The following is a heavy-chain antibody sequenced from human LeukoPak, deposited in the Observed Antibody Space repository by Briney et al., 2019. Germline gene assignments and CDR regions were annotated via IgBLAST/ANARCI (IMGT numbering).Heavy chain of an antibody. J-gene: IGHJ4*02. Sequence: SETLSLTRAVYGGSFSGYYWSWVRQPPGKGLEWIGEINHSGSTNYNPSLKSRVTISVDTSKNQFSLKLSSVTAADTAVYYCARRYGSGRDYWGQGTLVTVSS. V-gene: IGHV4-34*01. CDR1: GGSFSGYY. CDR3: ARRYGSGRDY. CDR2: INHSGST. D-gene: IGHD3-10*01.